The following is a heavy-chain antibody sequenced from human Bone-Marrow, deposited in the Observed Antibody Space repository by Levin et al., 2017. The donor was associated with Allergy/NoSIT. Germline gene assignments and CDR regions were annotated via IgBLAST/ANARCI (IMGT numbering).Heavy chain of an antibody. CDR1: GFTVSNHY. D-gene: IGHD3-3*01. Sequence: GGSLRLSCAVSGFTVSNHYMSWVRQAPGKGLEWVSVIYAGGSTHYADSVTGRVSISRDSSQNTLYLQMDSLRVEDTAVYYCARGRILEWLFIDWWGQGTLVTVSS. J-gene: IGHJ4*02. V-gene: IGHV3-66*01. CDR2: IYAGGST. CDR3: ARGRILEWLFIDW.